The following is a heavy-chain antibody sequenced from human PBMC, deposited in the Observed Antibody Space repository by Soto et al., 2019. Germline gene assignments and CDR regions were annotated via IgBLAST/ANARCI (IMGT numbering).Heavy chain of an antibody. J-gene: IGHJ6*02. D-gene: IGHD2-15*01. CDR1: GGSFSGYY. CDR2: INHSGSI. CDR3: ARVVVRRIVRAPHYGMDV. V-gene: IGHV4-34*01. Sequence: SETLSLTCAVYGGSFSGYYWSWIRQPPGKGLEWIGEINHSGSINYNPSLKSRVTISVDTSKNQFSLKLSSVTAADTAVYYCARVVVRRIVRAPHYGMDVWGQGTTVTVSS.